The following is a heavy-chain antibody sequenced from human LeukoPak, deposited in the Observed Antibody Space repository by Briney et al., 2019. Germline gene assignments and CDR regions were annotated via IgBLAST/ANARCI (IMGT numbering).Heavy chain of an antibody. J-gene: IGHJ5*02. V-gene: IGHV4-34*01. CDR3: ARSRRITMVRGVIRGFDP. Sequence: PSETLSLTCAVYGGSFSGYYWSRIRQPPGKGLEWIGEINHSGSTNYNPSLKSRVTISVDTSKNQFSLRLSSVTAADTAVYYCARSRRITMVRGVIRGFDPWGQGTLVTVSS. CDR2: INHSGST. CDR1: GGSFSGYY. D-gene: IGHD3-10*01.